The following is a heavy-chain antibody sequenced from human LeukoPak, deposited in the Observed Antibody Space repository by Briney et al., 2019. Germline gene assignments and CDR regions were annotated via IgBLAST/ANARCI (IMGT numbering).Heavy chain of an antibody. V-gene: IGHV1-46*01. CDR2: IHPDGGGT. Sequence: ASVKVSCKASGFTLTKYYMHRVRHAPGQGPEWMGAIHPDGGGTSYAPNFQGRVTMTRSTGAVFMELAGLTYDDTAVYYCVREGGGSCSGGSCFRFDPWGQGTLVTVSS. CDR1: GFTLTKYY. D-gene: IGHD2-15*01. J-gene: IGHJ5*02. CDR3: VREGGGSCSGGSCFRFDP.